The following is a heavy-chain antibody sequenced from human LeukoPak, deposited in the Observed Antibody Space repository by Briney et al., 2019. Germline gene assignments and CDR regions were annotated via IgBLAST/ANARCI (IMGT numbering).Heavy chain of an antibody. J-gene: IGHJ4*02. V-gene: IGHV3-21*01. CDR3: ASRGGSSTSCYKY. CDR2: ISSSTSYI. D-gene: IGHD2-2*02. Sequence: GGTLRLSRAVSGFTFSSYSMNWVCEAPEEGEGRVSSISSSTSYIYYSDSVKGRFTISTDNAKNALYLQMNSLRAEDTAVYYCASRGGSSTSCYKYWGQGTRVTVSS. CDR1: GFTFSSYS.